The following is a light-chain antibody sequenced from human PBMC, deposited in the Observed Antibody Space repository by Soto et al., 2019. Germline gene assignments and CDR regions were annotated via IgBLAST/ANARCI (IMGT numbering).Light chain of an antibody. CDR1: QSISTY. Sequence: DIQMTQSPSSLSASVGDRVTINCRASQSISTYLNWYQQKPGKAPKLLIYGASSLQSGVPSRFTGSGSGTDFTLTISSLQPADFATYHCQQSYSTPWTFGQGTKVEIK. CDR2: GAS. CDR3: QQSYSTPWT. J-gene: IGKJ1*01. V-gene: IGKV1-39*01.